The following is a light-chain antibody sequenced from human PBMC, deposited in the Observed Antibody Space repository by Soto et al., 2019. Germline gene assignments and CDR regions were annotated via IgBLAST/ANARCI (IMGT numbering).Light chain of an antibody. CDR1: QSISSW. CDR2: DAS. Sequence: DIQMTQSPSTLSASVGDRVTITCRASQSISSWLAWYQQKPGKAPKLLIYDASSLESGVPSRFSGSGSGTEFTLTISSLQPDDFATYYCQQFRGAFDQGTKVEIK. J-gene: IGKJ1*01. V-gene: IGKV1-5*01. CDR3: QQFRGA.